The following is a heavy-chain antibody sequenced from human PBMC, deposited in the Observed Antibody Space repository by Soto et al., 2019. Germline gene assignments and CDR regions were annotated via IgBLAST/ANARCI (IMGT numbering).Heavy chain of an antibody. CDR2: IYCSGST. CDR3: AAPLTRGYSYGFHFHYGMQV. V-gene: IGHV4-39*01. J-gene: IGHJ6*02. Sequence: SETLSLTCTVSGGSISRSSYYWGWIRQPPGKGLEWLGSIYCSGSTYYNPSLKSRVTISVDTSKKQYSLKLRSVTAAHTDEYYCAAPLTRGYSYGFHFHYGMQVWGQGTSVTVSS. D-gene: IGHD5-18*01. CDR1: GGSISRSSYY.